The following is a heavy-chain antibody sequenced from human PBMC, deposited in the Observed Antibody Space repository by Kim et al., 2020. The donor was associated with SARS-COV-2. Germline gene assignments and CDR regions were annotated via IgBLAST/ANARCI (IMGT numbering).Heavy chain of an antibody. CDR2: TYYRSKWYN. CDR1: GDSVSSNSAA. D-gene: IGHD3-16*01. Sequence: SQTLSLTCDISGDSVSSNSAAWNWIRQSPSRGLEWLGRTYYRSKWYNDYAVSVKSRITIKADTSRNQFSLQLNSVTPEDTAVYYCARGPGGYNWFDPWGQGTLVTVSS. J-gene: IGHJ5*02. CDR3: ARGPGGYNWFDP. V-gene: IGHV6-1*01.